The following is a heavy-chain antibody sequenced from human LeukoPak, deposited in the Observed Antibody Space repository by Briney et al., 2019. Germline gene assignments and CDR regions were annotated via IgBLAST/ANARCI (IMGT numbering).Heavy chain of an antibody. CDR3: ARAPKGYSSSWFFDP. J-gene: IGHJ5*02. Sequence: LETLSLTCTVSGGSISSYYWSWIRQPPGKGLEWIGYIYYSGSTNYNPSLKSRVTISVDTSKNQFSLKLSSVTAADTAVYYCARAPKGYSSSWFFDPWGQGTLVTVSS. V-gene: IGHV4-59*01. CDR2: IYYSGST. D-gene: IGHD6-13*01. CDR1: GGSISSYY.